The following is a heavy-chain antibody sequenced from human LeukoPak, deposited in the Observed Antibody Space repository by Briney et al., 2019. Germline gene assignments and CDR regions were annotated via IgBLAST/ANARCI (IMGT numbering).Heavy chain of an antibody. CDR2: IKQDGSEK. J-gene: IGHJ4*02. CDR1: GFTFSSYW. V-gene: IGHV3-7*01. CDR3: ARVELDDSSGYYWDYFDY. Sequence: PGGSLRLSCAASGFTFSSYWMSWVRQAPGKGLEWVANIKQDGSEKYYVDSVKGRFTISRDNAKNSLYLQMNSLRAEDTAVYYCARVELDDSSGYYWDYFDYWGQGTLVTVSS. D-gene: IGHD3-22*01.